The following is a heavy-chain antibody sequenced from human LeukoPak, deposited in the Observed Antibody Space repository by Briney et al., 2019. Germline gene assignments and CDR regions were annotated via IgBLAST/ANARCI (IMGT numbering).Heavy chain of an antibody. Sequence: PGGSLRLSCAASGFRFGDFAMSWVRQSPGKGLEWVAGISASGANTYYADSVKGRFTSSRDNSKNILYLQMFSLRAEDAAVYYCAKVGENVLRIYPHSYYFDAWGRGTTVTVSS. V-gene: IGHV3-23*01. CDR3: AKVGENVLRIYPHSYYFDA. CDR1: GFRFGDFA. J-gene: IGHJ6*03. CDR2: ISASGANT. D-gene: IGHD2-15*01.